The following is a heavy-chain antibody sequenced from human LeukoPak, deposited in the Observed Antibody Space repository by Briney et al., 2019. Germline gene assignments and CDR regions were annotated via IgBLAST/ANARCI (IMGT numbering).Heavy chain of an antibody. D-gene: IGHD6-13*01. V-gene: IGHV1-2*02. Sequence: ASVQVSCKASGYTFTRHYFRWVRQAPGQGLEWMGWINPNSGDTNFAQKFQGRVTMTRATSISTVYMELTSLRSDDTALYYCMRGGGNSWFDYWGQGTLVSVSS. CDR3: MRGGGNSWFDY. J-gene: IGHJ4*02. CDR2: INPNSGDT. CDR1: GYTFTRHY.